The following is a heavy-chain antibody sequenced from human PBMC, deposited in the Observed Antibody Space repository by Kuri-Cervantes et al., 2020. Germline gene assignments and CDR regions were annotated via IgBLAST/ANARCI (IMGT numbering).Heavy chain of an antibody. D-gene: IGHD3-22*01. J-gene: IGHJ3*02. Sequence: SETLSLTCTVSGGSISSYYWSWIRQPPGRGLEWIGSIYYSGSTYYNPSLKSRVTISVDTSKNQFSLKLSSVTAADTAVYYGARYYYDSSGPRGDAFDIWGQGTMVTVSS. CDR3: ARYYYDSSGPRGDAFDI. CDR1: GGSISSYY. V-gene: IGHV4-39*07. CDR2: IYYSGST.